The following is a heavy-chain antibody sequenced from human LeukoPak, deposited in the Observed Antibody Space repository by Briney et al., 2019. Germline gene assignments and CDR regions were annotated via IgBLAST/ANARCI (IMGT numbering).Heavy chain of an antibody. CDR1: GGSISSYY. D-gene: IGHD3-16*01. V-gene: IGHV4-59*01. Sequence: SETLSLTCTVSGGSISSYYWSWIRQPPGKGLEWIGYIYYSGSTNYNPSLKSRVTISVDTSKNQFSLKLSSVTAVDTAVYYCARDKGGAEIDYWGQGTLVTVSS. CDR3: ARDKGGAEIDY. CDR2: IYYSGST. J-gene: IGHJ4*02.